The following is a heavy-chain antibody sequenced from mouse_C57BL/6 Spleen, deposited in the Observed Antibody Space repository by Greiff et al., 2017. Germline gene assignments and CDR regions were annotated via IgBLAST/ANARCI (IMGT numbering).Heavy chain of an antibody. D-gene: IGHD2-4*01. CDR3: ARVGEYDYDVAWFAY. CDR1: GYAFSSYW. V-gene: IGHV1-80*01. CDR2: IYPGDGDT. J-gene: IGHJ3*01. Sequence: VKLMESGAELVKPGASVTISCKASGYAFSSYWMNWVKQRPGKGLEWIGQIYPGDGDTNYNGKFKGKATLTADKSSSTAYMQLSRLTSEDSAVYFGARVGEYDYDVAWFAYWGQGTLVTVSA.